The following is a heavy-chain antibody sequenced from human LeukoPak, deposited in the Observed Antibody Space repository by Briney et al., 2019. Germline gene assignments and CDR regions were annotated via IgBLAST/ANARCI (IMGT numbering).Heavy chain of an antibody. CDR2: MYTSGTT. D-gene: IGHD2-2*01. J-gene: IGHJ6*03. CDR3: AREDYQLVSGDFYYYMNV. Sequence: SETLSLPCTVSGYPISSGYYWGWIRQPPGKGLEWIGRMYTSGTTYYNPSLKSRVSMSLDTSKDQFSLKVSSVTAADTAIYYCAREDYQLVSGDFYYYMNVWGKGTTVTVSS. V-gene: IGHV4-38-2*02. CDR1: GYPISSGYY.